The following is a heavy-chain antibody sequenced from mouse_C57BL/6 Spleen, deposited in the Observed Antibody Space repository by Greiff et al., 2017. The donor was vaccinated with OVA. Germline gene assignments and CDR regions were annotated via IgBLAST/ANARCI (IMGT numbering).Heavy chain of an antibody. V-gene: IGHV1-42*01. CDR3: AREEGDYDAVDY. CDR1: GYSFTGYY. J-gene: IGHJ2*01. CDR2: INPSTGGT. Sequence: EVQLQQSGPELVKPGASVKISCKASGYSFTGYYMNWVKQSPEKSLEWIGEINPSTGGTTYNQKFKAKATLTVDKSSSTAYMQLKSLTSEDSAVYYCAREEGDYDAVDYWGQGTTLTVSS. D-gene: IGHD2-4*01.